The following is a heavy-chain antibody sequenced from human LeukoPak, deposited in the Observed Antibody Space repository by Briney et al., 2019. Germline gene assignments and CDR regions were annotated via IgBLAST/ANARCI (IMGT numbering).Heavy chain of an antibody. V-gene: IGHV4-59*01. CDR3: ARGYGSGSSDYYYGMDV. CDR2: VYYSGAS. D-gene: IGHD3-10*01. J-gene: IGHJ6*02. Sequence: SETLSLTCTVSGGSISSYYWSWLRQPPGKGLEWLGYVYYSGASNYNPSLKSRLTISVDKSKNQFSLKLSSVTAADTAVYYCARGYGSGSSDYYYGMDVWGHGATVTVSS. CDR1: GGSISSYY.